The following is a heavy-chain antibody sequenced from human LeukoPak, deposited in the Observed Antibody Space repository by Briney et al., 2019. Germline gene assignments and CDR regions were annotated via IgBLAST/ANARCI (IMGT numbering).Heavy chain of an antibody. J-gene: IGHJ4*02. V-gene: IGHV3-7*01. CDR3: ARDPEYSSSWYAFDY. Sequence: GGSLRLSCAASGFTFSSYWMSWVRQAPGKGLEWVANIKQDGSEKYYVDSVKGRFTISRDNAKNSLYLQMNSLRAEDTAVYYCARDPEYSSSWYAFDYWGQGTLATVSS. CDR1: GFTFSSYW. D-gene: IGHD6-13*01. CDR2: IKQDGSEK.